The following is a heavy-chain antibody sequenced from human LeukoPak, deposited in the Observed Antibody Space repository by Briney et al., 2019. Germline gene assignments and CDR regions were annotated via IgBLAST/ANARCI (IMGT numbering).Heavy chain of an antibody. CDR2: ISYDGSNK. D-gene: IGHD3-22*01. CDR1: GFTFSSYA. CDR3: ARGPWGVSSGYYGYFDY. V-gene: IGHV3-30-3*01. Sequence: GRSLRLSCAASGFTFSSYAMHWVRQAPGKGLGWVAVISYDGSNKYYADSVKGRFTISRDNSKNTLYLQMNSLRAEDTAVYYCARGPWGVSSGYYGYFDYWGQGTLVTVSS. J-gene: IGHJ4*02.